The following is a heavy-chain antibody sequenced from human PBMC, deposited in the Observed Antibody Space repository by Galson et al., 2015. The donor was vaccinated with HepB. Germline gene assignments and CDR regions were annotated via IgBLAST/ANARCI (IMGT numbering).Heavy chain of an antibody. CDR1: GFTFSSYA. D-gene: IGHD6-13*01. CDR3: AKPGIAAAYSWFDP. V-gene: IGHV3-23*01. Sequence: SLRLSCAASGFTFSSYAMSWVRQAPGKGLEWVSAISGSGGSTYYADSVKGRFTISRDNSKNTLYLQVNSPRAEDTAVYYCAKPGIAAAYSWFDPWGQGTLVTVSS. J-gene: IGHJ5*02. CDR2: ISGSGGST.